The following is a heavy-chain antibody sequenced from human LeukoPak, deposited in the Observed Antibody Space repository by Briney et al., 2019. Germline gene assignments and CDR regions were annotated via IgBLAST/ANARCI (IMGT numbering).Heavy chain of an antibody. CDR3: AKSLLLWFGELLGY. J-gene: IGHJ4*02. D-gene: IGHD3-10*01. CDR2: INTNTGNP. V-gene: IGHV7-4-1*02. CDR1: GYTFTSYA. Sequence: GASVKVSCKASGYTFTSYAMNWVRQAPGQGLEWMGWINTNTGNPTYAQGFTGRFVFSLDTSVSTAYLQISSLKAEDTAVYYCAKSLLLWFGELLGYWGQGTLVTVSS.